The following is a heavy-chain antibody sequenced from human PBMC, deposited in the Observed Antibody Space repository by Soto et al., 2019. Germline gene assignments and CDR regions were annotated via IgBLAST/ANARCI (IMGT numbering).Heavy chain of an antibody. CDR1: GFTFSTYA. J-gene: IGHJ3*02. CDR2: ISGSGTTT. CDR3: AHPRGYGVFDAYDI. V-gene: IGHV3-23*01. Sequence: PXGSLRLSCAAAGFTFSTYAMSWIRQAPGKGLEWVSAISGSGTTTFYADSVQGRFTISRDNSMNTLYLQMNSLRIEDTAVYYCAHPRGYGVFDAYDIWGQGTMVTVSS. D-gene: IGHD4-17*01.